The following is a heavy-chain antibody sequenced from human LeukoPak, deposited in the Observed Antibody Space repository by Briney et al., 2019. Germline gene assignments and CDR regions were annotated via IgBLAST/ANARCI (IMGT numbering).Heavy chain of an antibody. Sequence: PSETLSLTCTVSGGSISSSSYYWGWIRQPPGKGLEWIGSIYYSGSTDYNPSLKSRVTVSLEKSKNQFSLKLSSVTAADTAVYYCARDAPGAYPGGVDAFDIWGQGTMVTVSS. V-gene: IGHV4-39*07. CDR3: ARDAPGAYPGGVDAFDI. J-gene: IGHJ3*02. D-gene: IGHD6-25*01. CDR2: IYYSGST. CDR1: GGSISSSSYY.